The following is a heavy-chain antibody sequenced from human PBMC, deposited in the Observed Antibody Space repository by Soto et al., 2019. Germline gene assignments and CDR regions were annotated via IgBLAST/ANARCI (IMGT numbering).Heavy chain of an antibody. Sequence: SETLSLTCAVSGASVSSAFYWGWIRQPPGKGLEWIGSIYYTGKAYYNPSLKSRVTISIDTSKNQFSLNLTSVTAADTAFYYCARGGEVVLALIWFDPWGQGTLVTVSS. V-gene: IGHV4-38-2*01. CDR2: IYYTGKA. D-gene: IGHD2-15*01. CDR3: ARGGEVVLALIWFDP. CDR1: GASVSSAFY. J-gene: IGHJ5*02.